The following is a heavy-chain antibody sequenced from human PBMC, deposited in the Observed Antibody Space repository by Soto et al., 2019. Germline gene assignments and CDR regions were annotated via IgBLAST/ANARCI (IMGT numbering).Heavy chain of an antibody. V-gene: IGHV3-23*01. Sequence: GGSLRLSCAASGFTFSSYAMSWVRQAPGKGLEWVSAISGSDGSTYYADSVMGRFTISRDNSKNTLYLQMNSLRAEDTAVDDCAKSIAAAGTGEFDIWGQGTMVTVSS. J-gene: IGHJ3*02. D-gene: IGHD6-13*01. CDR3: AKSIAAAGTGEFDI. CDR2: ISGSDGST. CDR1: GFTFSSYA.